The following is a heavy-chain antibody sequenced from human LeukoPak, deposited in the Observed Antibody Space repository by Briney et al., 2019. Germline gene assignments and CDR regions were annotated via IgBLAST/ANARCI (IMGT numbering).Heavy chain of an antibody. CDR1: GGSISSYY. V-gene: IGHV4-59*01. D-gene: IGHD1-1*01. Sequence: PSETLSLTCFVSGGSISSYYWSWIRQPPGKGLEWIGYIYYTGNTNYNPSLRSRVTISVDTSKSELSLKLTSVTAADTALYYCASSKVDTTYLDNWGQGSLVTVPS. CDR2: IYYTGNT. J-gene: IGHJ4*02. CDR3: ASSKVDTTYLDN.